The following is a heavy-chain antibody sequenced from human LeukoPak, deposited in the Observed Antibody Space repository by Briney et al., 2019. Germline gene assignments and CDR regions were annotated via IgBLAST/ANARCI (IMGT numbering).Heavy chain of an antibody. V-gene: IGHV4-59*01. J-gene: IGHJ4*02. CDR1: GGSISNYY. D-gene: IGHD3-10*01. Sequence: SETLSLTCTVSGGSISNYYWSWIRQSPEKGLEWIGYVYYSGTTNYNPSLKSRVTISVDTSKNQFSLKLNSVTAADTAVYYRARDRGLWFGELLDYWGPGTLVTVSS. CDR2: VYYSGTT. CDR3: ARDRGLWFGELLDY.